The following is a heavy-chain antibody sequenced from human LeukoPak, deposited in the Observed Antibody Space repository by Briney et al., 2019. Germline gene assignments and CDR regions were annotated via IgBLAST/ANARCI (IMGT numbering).Heavy chain of an antibody. D-gene: IGHD3-3*01. J-gene: IGHJ6*02. Sequence: GGSLRLSCAASGFTFSDYYMSWIRQAPGKGLEWVSYISSSGSTIYYADSVKGRFTISRDNAKNSLYLQMNSLRAEDTAVYYCAREEVTIFGVVIIDYYGMDVWGQGTTVTVSS. CDR1: GFTFSDYY. CDR2: ISSSGSTI. V-gene: IGHV3-11*01. CDR3: AREEVTIFGVVIIDYYGMDV.